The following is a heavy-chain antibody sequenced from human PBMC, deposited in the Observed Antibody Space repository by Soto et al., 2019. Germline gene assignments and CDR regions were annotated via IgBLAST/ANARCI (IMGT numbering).Heavy chain of an antibody. J-gene: IGHJ4*02. V-gene: IGHV3-15*07. CDR1: GFTFSNAW. Sequence: GGSLRLSCAASGFTFSNAWMNWVRQAPGKGLEWVGRIKSKTDGATTDYAAPVKGRFTISRHDSENTLDLQMNSLKTEDTAVYYCSTTLRWSGELSRIDYWGQGTLVTVSS. D-gene: IGHD3-10*01. CDR2: IKSKTDGATT. CDR3: STTLRWSGELSRIDY.